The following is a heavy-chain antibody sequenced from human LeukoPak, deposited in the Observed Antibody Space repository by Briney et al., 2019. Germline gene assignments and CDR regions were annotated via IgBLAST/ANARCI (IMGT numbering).Heavy chain of an antibody. Sequence: SQTLSLTCAVYGGCFSGYYWSWIRQPPGKGLEWIGEINHSGSTTYNTSLKSRVTISVDTSKNQFSLKLSSVTAADTAVYYCARALDNGLRFLEWRKDPNWFDPWGQGTLVTVSS. J-gene: IGHJ5*02. CDR1: GGCFSGYY. CDR3: ARALDNGLRFLEWRKDPNWFDP. CDR2: INHSGST. D-gene: IGHD3-3*01. V-gene: IGHV4-34*01.